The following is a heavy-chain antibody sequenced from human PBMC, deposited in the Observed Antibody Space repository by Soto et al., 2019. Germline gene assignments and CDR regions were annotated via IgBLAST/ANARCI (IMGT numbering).Heavy chain of an antibody. Sequence: QLHLQESGPGLVKPSETLSLSCIVSGGSISRSPYSWAWLRQPPGQGLEWLGTIFYSGNIYYSASLQSRVSLSVDTSKEQFSLKVRSVTAADTAVYYCARHAAARRADVVAFQVWGQGTPVTVSS. CDR2: IFYSGNI. J-gene: IGHJ3*01. CDR1: GGSISRSPYS. CDR3: ARHAAARRADVVAFQV. D-gene: IGHD5-18*01. V-gene: IGHV4-39*01.